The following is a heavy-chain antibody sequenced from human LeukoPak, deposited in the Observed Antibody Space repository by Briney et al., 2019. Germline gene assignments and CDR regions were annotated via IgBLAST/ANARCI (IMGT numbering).Heavy chain of an antibody. CDR1: GFTFSSYA. CDR3: ARAKGSGTSLVDY. J-gene: IGHJ4*02. Sequence: PGRSLRLSCAASGFTFSSYAMRWVRQAPGKGLEWVAVISYDGSNKYYADSVKGRFTISRDNSKNTLYLQMNSLRAEDTAVYYCARAKGSGTSLVDYWGQGTLVTVSS. D-gene: IGHD4-23*01. V-gene: IGHV3-30*01. CDR2: ISYDGSNK.